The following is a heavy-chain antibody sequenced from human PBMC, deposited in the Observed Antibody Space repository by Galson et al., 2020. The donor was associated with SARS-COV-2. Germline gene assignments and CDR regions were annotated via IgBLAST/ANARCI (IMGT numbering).Heavy chain of an antibody. J-gene: IGHJ3*02. CDR3: AKDLLNVLLWFGESNDAFDI. V-gene: IGHV3-23*01. D-gene: IGHD3-10*01. CDR1: GFTFSSYA. CDR2: ISGSGGST. Sequence: GESLKISCAASGFTFSSYAMRWVRQAPGKGLEWGSAISGSGGSTYYADSAKGRFTIPRDNSKNTLYLQMNSLRAEDTAVYYCAKDLLNVLLWFGESNDAFDIWGQGTMVTVSS.